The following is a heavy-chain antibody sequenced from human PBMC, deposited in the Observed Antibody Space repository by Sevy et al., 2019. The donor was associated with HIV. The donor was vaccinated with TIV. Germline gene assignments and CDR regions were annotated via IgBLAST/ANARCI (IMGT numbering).Heavy chain of an antibody. D-gene: IGHD3-10*01. CDR2: LYTGGST. CDR1: GFTVSRNY. J-gene: IGHJ4*02. Sequence: GGSLRPSFTAFGFTVSRNYMSWVRQAPGKGLEGVSVLYTGGSTYYGDSVKGRFTISRDNSKNTLYLQMNSLRAEDTAVYYCARVTVRGFDYWGQGTLVTVSS. CDR3: ARVTVRGFDY. V-gene: IGHV3-53*01.